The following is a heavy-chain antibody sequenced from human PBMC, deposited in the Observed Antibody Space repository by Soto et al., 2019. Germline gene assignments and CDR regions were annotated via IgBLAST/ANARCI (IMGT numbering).Heavy chain of an antibody. D-gene: IGHD3-10*01. V-gene: IGHV4-59*01. CDR2: IYYSGST. Sequence: QVQLQESGPGLVKPSETLSLTCTVSGGSISSYYWSWIRQPPGKGLEWIGYIYYSGSTNYNPSLKSRVTISVDTSKNQFSLKLSSVTAADTAVYYCARDAAGWFGELRNYYYYMDVWGKGTTVTVSS. CDR1: GGSISSYY. CDR3: ARDAAGWFGELRNYYYYMDV. J-gene: IGHJ6*03.